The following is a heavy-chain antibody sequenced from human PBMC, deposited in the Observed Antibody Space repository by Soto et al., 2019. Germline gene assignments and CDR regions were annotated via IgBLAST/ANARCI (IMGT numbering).Heavy chain of an antibody. CDR3: ARVPKKTLRYDFDS. CDR1: GFTFSSYA. CDR2: ISGSGGST. V-gene: IGHV3-23*01. D-gene: IGHD3-16*02. J-gene: IGHJ4*02. Sequence: PGGSLRLSCAASGFTFSSYAMSWVRQAPGKGLEWVSAISGSGGSTYYADSVKGRFTISRDNSKNTLYLQMNSLRAEDTALYYCARVPKKTLRYDFDSWGQGTLVTVSS.